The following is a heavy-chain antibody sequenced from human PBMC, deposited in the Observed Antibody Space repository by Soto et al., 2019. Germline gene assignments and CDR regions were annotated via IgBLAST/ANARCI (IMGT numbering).Heavy chain of an antibody. J-gene: IGHJ4*02. CDR1: GFTFSSYG. V-gene: IGHV3-33*01. D-gene: IGHD5-12*01. Sequence: GGSLRLSCAASGFTFSSYGMHWVRQAPGKGLEWVAVIWYDGSNKYYANSVKGRFTISRDNSTNTLYLQMNSLRAEDTAVYYCARDDIVATTLDYWGQGTLVTVSS. CDR2: IWYDGSNK. CDR3: ARDDIVATTLDY.